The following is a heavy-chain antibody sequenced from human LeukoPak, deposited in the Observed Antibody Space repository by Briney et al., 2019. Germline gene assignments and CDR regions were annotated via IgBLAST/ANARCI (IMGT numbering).Heavy chain of an antibody. CDR2: ISWNSGSI. CDR3: AKDSLEEAAGTGWFDP. CDR1: GFTFSSYG. V-gene: IGHV3-9*01. D-gene: IGHD6-13*01. J-gene: IGHJ5*02. Sequence: SLRLSCAASGFTFSSYGMHWVRQAPGKGLEWVSGISWNSGSIGYADSVKGRFTISRDNAKNSLYLQMNSLRAEDTALYYCAKDSLEEAAGTGWFDPWGQGTLVTVSS.